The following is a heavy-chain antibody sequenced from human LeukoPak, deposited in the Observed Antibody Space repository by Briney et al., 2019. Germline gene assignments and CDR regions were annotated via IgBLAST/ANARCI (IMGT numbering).Heavy chain of an antibody. CDR3: ARGDDSSGYYFLDY. CDR2: IYYSGST. J-gene: IGHJ4*02. Sequence: TXSLTCTVSGGSISSYYWSWIRQPPGKGLEWIGYIYYSGSTNYNPSLKSRVTISVDTSKNQFSLKLSSVTAADTAVYYCARGDDSSGYYFLDYWGQGTLVTXX. V-gene: IGHV4-59*12. CDR1: GGSISSYY. D-gene: IGHD3-22*01.